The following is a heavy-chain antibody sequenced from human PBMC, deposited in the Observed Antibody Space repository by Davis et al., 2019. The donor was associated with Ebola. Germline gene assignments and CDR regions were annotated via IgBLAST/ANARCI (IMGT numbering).Heavy chain of an antibody. CDR2: ISAYNGNT. V-gene: IGHV1-18*01. J-gene: IGHJ4*02. CDR3: AKPRGGVTTWYYFDY. Sequence: ASVKVSCKASGYTFTSYGISWVRQAPGQGLEWMGWISAYNGNTNYAQKLQGRVTMTTDTSTSTAYMELRSLRSEDTAVYYCAKPRGGVTTWYYFDYWGQGTLVTVSS. CDR1: GYTFTSYG. D-gene: IGHD4-17*01.